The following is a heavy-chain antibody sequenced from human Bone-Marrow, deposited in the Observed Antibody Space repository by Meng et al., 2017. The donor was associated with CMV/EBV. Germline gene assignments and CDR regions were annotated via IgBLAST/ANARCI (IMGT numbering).Heavy chain of an antibody. Sequence: GSLRLSCAVYGGSFSGYYWSWIRQPPGKGLEWIGEINPSGSTNYNPSLKSRVTISVDTSKNQFSLKLSSVTAADTAVYYCARGVLGYCSGGSCYSGGMDAWGQGTTVTVSS. V-gene: IGHV4-34*01. CDR3: ARGVLGYCSGGSCYSGGMDA. CDR1: GGSFSGYY. CDR2: INPSGST. D-gene: IGHD2-15*01. J-gene: IGHJ6*02.